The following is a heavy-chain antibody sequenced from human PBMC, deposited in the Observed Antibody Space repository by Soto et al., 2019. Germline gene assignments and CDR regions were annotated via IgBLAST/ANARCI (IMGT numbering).Heavy chain of an antibody. CDR2: ISSTSTYI. V-gene: IGHV3-21*01. CDR3: ESEGSLYEDFFSNFVDY. D-gene: IGHD3-10*01. Sequence: EVQLVESGGGLVKAGGSLRLSCAASGFTFSSYSMNWVRQAPGKGLEWVSSISSTSTYIHYADSVKGRFTISRDNAKKSLYLQMNSLRAEDTAVYYCESEGSLYEDFFSNFVDYWGQGTLVTVSS. CDR1: GFTFSSYS. J-gene: IGHJ4*02.